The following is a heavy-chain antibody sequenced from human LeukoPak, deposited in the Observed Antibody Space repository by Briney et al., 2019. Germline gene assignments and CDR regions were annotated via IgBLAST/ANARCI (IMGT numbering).Heavy chain of an antibody. CDR2: IYSSGTT. V-gene: IGHV4-4*07. Sequence: NASETLSLTCIVSGASMRNSFWSWIRQPAGKGLGWIGRIYSSGTTNYNPSLKSRVTLSVDTSENQFSLRLTSVTAADTALYYCARAPAGCGGTCAFDHWGQGILVTVSS. CDR3: ARAPAGCGGTCAFDH. CDR1: GASMRNSF. D-gene: IGHD2-15*01. J-gene: IGHJ4*02.